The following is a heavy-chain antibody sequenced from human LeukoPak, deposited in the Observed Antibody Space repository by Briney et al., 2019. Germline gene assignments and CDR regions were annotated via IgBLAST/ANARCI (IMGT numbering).Heavy chain of an antibody. CDR3: ARDRSLDY. Sequence: SETLSLTCTASGGSISSYYWSWSRQPPRKGLEWIGYIYYSGSTNYNPSLKSRVTISVDTSKNQFSLKLSSVTAADTAVYYCARDRSLDYWGQGTLVTVSS. J-gene: IGHJ4*02. CDR1: GGSISSYY. CDR2: IYYSGST. V-gene: IGHV4-59*01.